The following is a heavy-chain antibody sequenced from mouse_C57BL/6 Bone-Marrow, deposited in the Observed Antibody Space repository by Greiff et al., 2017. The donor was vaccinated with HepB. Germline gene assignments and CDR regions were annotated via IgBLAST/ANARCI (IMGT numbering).Heavy chain of an antibody. J-gene: IGHJ4*01. CDR3: ARCYDGLSMDY. CDR2: ISYDGSN. CDR1: GYSITSVYY. Sequence: ESGPGLVKPSQSLSLTCSVTGYSITSVYYWNWIRQFPGNKLEWMGYISYDGSNNYNPSLKNRISITRDTSKNQFFLKLNSVTTEDTATYYCARCYDGLSMDYWGQGTSVTVSS. V-gene: IGHV3-6*01. D-gene: IGHD2-3*01.